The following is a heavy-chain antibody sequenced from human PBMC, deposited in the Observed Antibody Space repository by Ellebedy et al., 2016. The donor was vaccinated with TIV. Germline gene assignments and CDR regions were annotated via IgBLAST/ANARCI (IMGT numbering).Heavy chain of an antibody. D-gene: IGHD3-10*01. CDR2: IIPIFGTA. V-gene: IGHV1-69*13. Sequence: AASVKVSCKASGGTFSSYAISWVRQAPGQGLEWMGGIIPIFGTANYAQKFQGRVTITADESTSTAYMELSSLRSEDTAMYYCARSGRYGSGSSFDYWGQGTLVTVSS. CDR1: GGTFSSYA. CDR3: ARSGRYGSGSSFDY. J-gene: IGHJ4*02.